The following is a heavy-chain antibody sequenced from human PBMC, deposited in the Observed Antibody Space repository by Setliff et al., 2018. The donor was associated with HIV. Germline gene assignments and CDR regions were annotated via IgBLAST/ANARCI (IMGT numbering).Heavy chain of an antibody. D-gene: IGHD6-19*01. CDR1: GGSISSGSYY. Sequence: PSETLSLTCTGSGGSISSGSYYWSWIRQPAGKGLEWIGRIYTSGNTNYNPSLKSRVTISADTSKKQFSLKLNSVTAADTAVYYCARGRYSSGWYKDAFDIWGQGTMVTVSS. J-gene: IGHJ3*02. CDR3: ARGRYSSGWYKDAFDI. V-gene: IGHV4-61*02. CDR2: IYTSGNT.